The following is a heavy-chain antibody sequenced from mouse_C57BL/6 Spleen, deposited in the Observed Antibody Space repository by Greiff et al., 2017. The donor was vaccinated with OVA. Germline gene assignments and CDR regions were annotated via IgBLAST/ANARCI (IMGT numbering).Heavy chain of an antibody. CDR2: INPYNGGT. CDR1: GYTFTDYY. CDR3: ARSAPGYFDY. J-gene: IGHJ2*01. Sequence: VQLKHSGPVLVKPGASVKMSCKASGYTFTDYYMNWVKQSHGKSLEWIGVINPYNGGTSYNQKFKGKATLTVDKSSSTAYMELNSLTSEDSAVYYCARSAPGYFDYWGQGTTLTVSS. D-gene: IGHD6-1*01. V-gene: IGHV1-19*01.